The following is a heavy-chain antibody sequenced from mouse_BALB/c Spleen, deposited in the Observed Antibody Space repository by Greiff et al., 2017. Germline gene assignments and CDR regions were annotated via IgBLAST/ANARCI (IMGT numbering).Heavy chain of an antibody. J-gene: IGHJ3*01. Sequence: VQLQQSGAELVKPGASVKISCKASGYAFSSSWMNWVKQRPGQGLEWIGRIYPGDGDTNYNGKFKGKATLTADKSSSTAYMQLSSLTSVDSAVYFCTRGEVGFAYWGQGTLVTVSA. V-gene: IGHV1-80*01. CDR1: GYAFSSSW. CDR3: TRGEVGFAY. D-gene: IGHD1-3*01. CDR2: IYPGDGDT.